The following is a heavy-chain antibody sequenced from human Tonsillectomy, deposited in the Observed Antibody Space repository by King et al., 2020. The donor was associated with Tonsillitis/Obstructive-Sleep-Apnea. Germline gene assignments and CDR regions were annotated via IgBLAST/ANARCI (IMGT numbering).Heavy chain of an antibody. J-gene: IGHJ3*02. CDR3: ARVKITIFGVETDAFDI. CDR1: GFTVSSNY. D-gene: IGHD3-3*01. V-gene: IGHV3-53*04. Sequence: VQLVESGGGLVQPGGSLRLSCAASGFTVSSNYMSWVRQAPGQGLEWVSVIYSGGSTYYADSVKGRFTISRHNSKNTLYLQMNSLRAEDTAVYYCARVKITIFGVETDAFDIWGQGTMVTVSS. CDR2: IYSGGST.